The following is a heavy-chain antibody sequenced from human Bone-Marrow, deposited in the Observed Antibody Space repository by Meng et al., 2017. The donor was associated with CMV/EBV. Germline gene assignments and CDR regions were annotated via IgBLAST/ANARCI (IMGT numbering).Heavy chain of an antibody. J-gene: IGHJ4*02. V-gene: IGHV3-23*01. D-gene: IGHD2-2*01. CDR1: GFTFSSYA. CDR3: AKDLSSPWEIGVVPAAIDY. Sequence: GGSLRLSCAASGFTFSSYAMSWVRQAPGKGLEWVSAISGSGGSTYYADSVKGRFTISRDNSKNTLYLQMNSLRAEDTAVDYCAKDLSSPWEIGVVPAAIDYWGQGTLVTVSS. CDR2: ISGSGGST.